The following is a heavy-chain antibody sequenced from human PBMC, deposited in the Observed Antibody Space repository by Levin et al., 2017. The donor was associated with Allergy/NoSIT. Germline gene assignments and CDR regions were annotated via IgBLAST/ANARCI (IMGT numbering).Heavy chain of an antibody. CDR2: IYHSGST. Sequence: SETLSLTCAVSGSSIISNDYYWGWIRQPPGKGLEWIGSIYHSGSTFYNPSLKSRLTISVDTSKNQFSLKLSSVTAADTAVYYCARSSATLTFLLQYWGQGTLVTVSS. J-gene: IGHJ4*02. V-gene: IGHV4-38-2*01. CDR3: ARSSATLTFLLQY. D-gene: IGHD2/OR15-2a*01. CDR1: GSSIISNDYY.